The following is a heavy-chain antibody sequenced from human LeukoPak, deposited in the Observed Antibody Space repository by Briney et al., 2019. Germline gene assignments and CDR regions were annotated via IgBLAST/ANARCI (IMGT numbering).Heavy chain of an antibody. CDR1: GGSIDITNY. V-gene: IGHV4-4*02. J-gene: IGHJ4*02. CDR3: TREDRPFCPFAY. D-gene: IGHD3-22*01. Sequence: SGTLSLTCGVSGGSIDITNYWSWVRQAPGKGLEWIGEISHDGTTNYNPSLRSRVAMSFDRANNQFSLSLTSVTAADTAVYYCTREDRPFCPFAYWGQGVLVTVSS. CDR2: ISHDGTT.